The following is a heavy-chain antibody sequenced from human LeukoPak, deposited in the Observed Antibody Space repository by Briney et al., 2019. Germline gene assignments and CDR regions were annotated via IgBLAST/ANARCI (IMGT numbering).Heavy chain of an antibody. D-gene: IGHD3-22*01. CDR1: GGSISSYY. CDR2: IYYSGST. V-gene: IGHV4-59*12. CDR3: ARDLTYYYDSSGYGEWFDP. J-gene: IGHJ5*02. Sequence: SETLSLTCTVSGGSISSYYWSWIRQPPGKGLEWIGYIYYSGSTNYNPSLKSRVTMSVDTSKNQFSLKLSSVTAADTAVYYCARDLTYYYDSSGYGEWFDPWGQGTLVTVSS.